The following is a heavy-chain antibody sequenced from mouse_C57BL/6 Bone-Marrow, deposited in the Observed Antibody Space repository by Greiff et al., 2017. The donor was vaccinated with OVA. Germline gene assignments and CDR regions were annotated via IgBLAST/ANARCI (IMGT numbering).Heavy chain of an antibody. CDR2: ISSGSSTI. V-gene: IGHV5-17*01. J-gene: IGHJ4*01. CDR3: ARRRLRIAMDY. D-gene: IGHD3-2*02. Sequence: EVHLVESGGGLVKPGGSLKLSCAASGFTFSDYGMHWVRQAPEKGLEWVAYISSGSSTIYYADTVKGRFTFARDNAKNTLFLQMTSLRSEDTAMYYCARRRLRIAMDYWGQGTSVTVSS. CDR1: GFTFSDYG.